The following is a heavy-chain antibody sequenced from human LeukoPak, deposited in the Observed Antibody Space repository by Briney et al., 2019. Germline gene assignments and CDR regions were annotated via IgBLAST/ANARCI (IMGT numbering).Heavy chain of an antibody. CDR2: IKQDGGEK. D-gene: IGHD6-19*01. CDR3: ARALYNRGWYPDYFDS. J-gene: IGHJ4*02. CDR1: GFPFSSYW. Sequence: GGSLRLSCAASGFPFSSYWMSWVRQAPGKGLEWVANIKQDGGEKFYVDSVKGRFTISRDNAKYSLYLQMSSLRAEDTAMYYCARALYNRGWYPDYFDSWGQGTLVTVSS. V-gene: IGHV3-7*01.